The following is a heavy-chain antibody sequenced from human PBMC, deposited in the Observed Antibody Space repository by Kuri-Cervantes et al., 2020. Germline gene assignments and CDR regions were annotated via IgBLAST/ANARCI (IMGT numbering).Heavy chain of an antibody. Sequence: SGPTLVKPTQTLTLTCTFSGFSLTTSEVGVGWIRQPPGKALEWLAVIFWSDEKHYSPSLNSRLTITKDTSKDQVVLTMTKMDPVDTATYYCAHSRNYYDFLQSDVWGQGTTVTVSS. D-gene: IGHD3-3*01. CDR3: AHSRNYYDFLQSDV. CDR2: IFWSDEK. J-gene: IGHJ6*02. V-gene: IGHV2-5*01. CDR1: GFSLTTSEVG.